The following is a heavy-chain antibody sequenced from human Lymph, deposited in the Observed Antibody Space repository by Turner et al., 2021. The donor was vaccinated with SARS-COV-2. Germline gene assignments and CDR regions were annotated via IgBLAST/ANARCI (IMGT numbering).Heavy chain of an antibody. D-gene: IGHD2-21*02. J-gene: IGHJ4*02. CDR2: ITFTSSYI. CDR3: ARGPPDFPYYFDY. Sequence: EVQLVESGGGLVKPGGSLRLSFAASGFTFSSYSMNWVRQAPGKGLEWVSSITFTSSYIYYADSVKGRFTISRDNAKNSLYLQMSSLRAEDTAVYYCARGPPDFPYYFDYWGQGTLVTVSS. CDR1: GFTFSSYS. V-gene: IGHV3-21*01.